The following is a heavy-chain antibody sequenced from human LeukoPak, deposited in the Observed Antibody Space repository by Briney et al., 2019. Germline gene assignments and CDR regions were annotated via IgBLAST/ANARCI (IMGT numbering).Heavy chain of an antibody. J-gene: IGHJ4*02. CDR1: ADFISISPYY. CDR2: IYKGGKA. Sequence: PSETLSLTCTVSADFISISPYYWVWLRQPPGKGLEWIGTIYKGGKAYYTPSLKSRGPISVDQSKNQVSRKQSSVNAADSAVYIFAAHQGVTMLASGGRGTLVTV. D-gene: IGHD3-10*02. CDR3: AAHQGVTMLAS. V-gene: IGHV4-39*01.